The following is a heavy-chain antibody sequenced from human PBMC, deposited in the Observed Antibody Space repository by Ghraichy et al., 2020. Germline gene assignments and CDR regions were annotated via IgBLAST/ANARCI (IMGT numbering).Heavy chain of an antibody. Sequence: SETLSLTCTVSGGSISSYYWSWIRQPPGKGLEWIGYIYYSGSTNYNPSLKSRVTISVDTSKNQFSLKLSSVTAADTAVYYCARIGTTVTTWAVWDYFDYWGQGTLVTVSS. D-gene: IGHD4-17*01. V-gene: IGHV4-59*01. CDR2: IYYSGST. J-gene: IGHJ4*02. CDR3: ARIGTTVTTWAVWDYFDY. CDR1: GGSISSYY.